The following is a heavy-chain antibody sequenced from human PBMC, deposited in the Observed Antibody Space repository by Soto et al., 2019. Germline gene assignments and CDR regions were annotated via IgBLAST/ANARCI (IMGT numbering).Heavy chain of an antibody. V-gene: IGHV3-66*01. Sequence: EVQLVESGGGLVQPGGSQRLSCAASGFTVRVNYMTWVRPAQGKGLEWVSFIYGGGSTYYADSVKGRFTMSRDNSKNMLFLQMNSLEAEDAAVYYCARAIRRGGLYRYYYYIAVCGNGTTVTVSS. CDR1: GFTVRVNY. CDR2: IYGGGST. D-gene: IGHD3-10*01. J-gene: IGHJ6*03. CDR3: ARAIRRGGLYRYYYYIAV.